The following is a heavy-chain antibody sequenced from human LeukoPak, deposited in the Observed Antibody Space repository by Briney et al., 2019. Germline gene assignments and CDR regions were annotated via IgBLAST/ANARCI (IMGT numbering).Heavy chain of an antibody. CDR1: GFTFNTYA. Sequence: GGSLRLSCEASGFTFNTYAMTWVRQAPGKGLEWASSISGSGDSTYYADSVKGRFTISRDNSKNTLYLQMNSLRAEDTAVYYCAKLLSGSYYTDYFDYWGQGTLVTVSS. J-gene: IGHJ4*02. V-gene: IGHV3-23*01. D-gene: IGHD1-26*01. CDR2: ISGSGDST. CDR3: AKLLSGSYYTDYFDY.